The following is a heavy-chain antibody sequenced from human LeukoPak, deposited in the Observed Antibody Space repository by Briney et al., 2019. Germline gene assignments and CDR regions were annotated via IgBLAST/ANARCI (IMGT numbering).Heavy chain of an antibody. V-gene: IGHV1-2*02. J-gene: IGHJ5*02. D-gene: IGHD2-2*01. CDR2: INPNSGGT. CDR3: ARDKYPYCSSTSCYGSNWFDP. Sequence: ASVKVSCKASGYTFTGYYMHWVRQAPGQGLEWMGWINPNSGGTNYAQKVQGRVTMTRDTSISTAYMELSRLRSDDTAVYYCARDKYPYCSSTSCYGSNWFDPWGQGTLVTVSS. CDR1: GYTFTGYY.